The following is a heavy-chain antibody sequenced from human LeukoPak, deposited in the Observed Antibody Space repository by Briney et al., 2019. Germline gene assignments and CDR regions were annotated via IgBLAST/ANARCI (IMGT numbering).Heavy chain of an antibody. CDR1: GGSINSDGYY. J-gene: IGHJ3*02. CDR3: ARAHYYYGSSDFWLWFFDI. V-gene: IGHV4-61*02. CDR2: IYTSGST. Sequence: SETLSLTCTVSGGSINSDGYYWTWIRQPAGKGLEWIGRIYTSGSTNYNPSLKSRVTISVDTSKNQFSLKLSSVTAADTAVYYCARAHYYYGSSDFWLWFFDIWGQGTLVTVSS. D-gene: IGHD3-22*01.